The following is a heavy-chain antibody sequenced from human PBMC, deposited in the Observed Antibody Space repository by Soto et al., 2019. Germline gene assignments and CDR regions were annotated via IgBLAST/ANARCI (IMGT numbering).Heavy chain of an antibody. D-gene: IGHD1-26*01. Sequence: ASVKVSCKASGYTFTSYGISWVRQAPGQGLEWMGWISAYNGNTNYAQKLQGRVTMTTDTSTSTAYMELRSLRSDDTAVYYCARDLGRKWEPRYYYYYYGMDVWGQGTTVTVSS. CDR2: ISAYNGNT. CDR3: ARDLGRKWEPRYYYYYYGMDV. J-gene: IGHJ6*02. CDR1: GYTFTSYG. V-gene: IGHV1-18*01.